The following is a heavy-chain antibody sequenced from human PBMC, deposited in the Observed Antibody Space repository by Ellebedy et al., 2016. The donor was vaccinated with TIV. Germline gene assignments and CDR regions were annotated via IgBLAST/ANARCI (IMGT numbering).Heavy chain of an antibody. D-gene: IGHD5-24*01. CDR1: GFTFSSYA. V-gene: IGHV3-30-3*01. Sequence: GESLKISXAASGFTFSSYAMHWVRQAPGKGLEWVAVISYDGSNKYYADSVKGRLTISRDNSKNTLYLQMNSLRAEDTAVYYCASTPPRDGYNHWGQGTLVTVSS. J-gene: IGHJ4*02. CDR3: ASTPPRDGYNH. CDR2: ISYDGSNK.